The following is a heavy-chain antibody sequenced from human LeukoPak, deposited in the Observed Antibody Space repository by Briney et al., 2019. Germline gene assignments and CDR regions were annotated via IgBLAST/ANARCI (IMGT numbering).Heavy chain of an antibody. D-gene: IGHD5-18*01. J-gene: IGHJ4*02. V-gene: IGHV4-34*01. Sequence: SETLSLTCAVYGGSFSGYYWSWIRQPPGKGLEWIGEINHSGSTNYNPSPKSRVTISVDTSKNQFSLKLSSVTAADTAVYYCAGGGYSYGTEFDYWGQGTLVTVSS. CDR3: AGGGYSYGTEFDY. CDR1: GGSFSGYY. CDR2: INHSGST.